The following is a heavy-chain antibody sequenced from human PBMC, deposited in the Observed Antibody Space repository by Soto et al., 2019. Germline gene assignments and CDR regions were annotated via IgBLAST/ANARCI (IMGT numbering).Heavy chain of an antibody. CDR2: ISFDGTEI. CDR3: AKDRRERDYGGNSPSDY. J-gene: IGHJ4*02. Sequence: QVQLVESGGGVVQPGRSLRLSCAASGFSFSSYGIQWVRPAPGKGLEWVTVISFDGTEIYYADSVKGRFTISRDNSKNTLELQMNSLRAEDTAVYYCAKDRRERDYGGNSPSDYGGQGTLVTVS. D-gene: IGHD4-17*01. CDR1: GFSFSSYG. V-gene: IGHV3-30*18.